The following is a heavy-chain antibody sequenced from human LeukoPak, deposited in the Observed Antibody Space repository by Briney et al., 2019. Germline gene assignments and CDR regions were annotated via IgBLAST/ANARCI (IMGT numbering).Heavy chain of an antibody. CDR3: ARPVRTSSTWYYFDY. CDR1: GYSFTNYW. CDR2: IYPGDSDT. J-gene: IGHJ4*02. D-gene: IGHD6-13*01. V-gene: IGHV5-51*01. Sequence: GESLKISCKGSGYSFTNYWIGWVRQMPGKGLEWMGIIYPGDSDTRYSPSFQGQVAISADKSISTAYLQWSSLKASDTAMYYCARPVRTSSTWYYFDYWGQGTLVTVSS.